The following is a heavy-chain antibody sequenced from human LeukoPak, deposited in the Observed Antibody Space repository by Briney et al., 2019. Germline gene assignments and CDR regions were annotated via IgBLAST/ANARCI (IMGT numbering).Heavy chain of an antibody. Sequence: SETLSLTCAVYGGSFSGYYWSWIRQPPGKGLEWIGEINHSGSTNYNPSLKSRVTISVDTSKNQFSLKLSSVTAADTAVYYCARRQWLVPFDYWGQGTLVTVSS. CDR3: ARRQWLVPFDY. J-gene: IGHJ4*02. D-gene: IGHD6-19*01. V-gene: IGHV4-34*01. CDR1: GGSFSGYY. CDR2: INHSGST.